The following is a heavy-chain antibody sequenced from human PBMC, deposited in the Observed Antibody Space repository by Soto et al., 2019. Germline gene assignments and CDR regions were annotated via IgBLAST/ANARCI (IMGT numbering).Heavy chain of an antibody. V-gene: IGHV3-23*01. CDR3: AKVPVRTMIVVVITPFDY. J-gene: IGHJ4*02. CDR2: ISGSGGST. CDR1: GFTFSSYA. D-gene: IGHD3-22*01. Sequence: PGGSLRLSCAASGFTFSSYAMSWVRKAPGKGLEWVSAISGSGGSTYYADSVKGRFTISRDNSKNTLYLQMNSLRAEDTAVYYCAKVPVRTMIVVVITPFDYWGQGTLVTVSS.